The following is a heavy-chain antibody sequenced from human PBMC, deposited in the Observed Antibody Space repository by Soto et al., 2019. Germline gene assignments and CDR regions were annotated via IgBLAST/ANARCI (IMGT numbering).Heavy chain of an antibody. D-gene: IGHD4-17*01. Sequence: GGSLRLSCAASGFTFDDYAMHWVRQAPGKGLEWVSLISWDGGSTYYADSVKGRFTISRDNSKNSLYLQMNSLRAEDTALYYCAKDINGLHGYHYYGMDVWGQGTTVTVSS. V-gene: IGHV3-43D*04. CDR1: GFTFDDYA. CDR2: ISWDGGST. J-gene: IGHJ6*02. CDR3: AKDINGLHGYHYYGMDV.